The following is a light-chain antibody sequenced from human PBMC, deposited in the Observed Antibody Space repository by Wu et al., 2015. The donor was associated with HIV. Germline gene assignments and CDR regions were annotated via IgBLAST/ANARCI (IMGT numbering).Light chain of an antibody. CDR3: QQSYITPWT. Sequence: DIQMTQSPSSLSASVGDRVTITCRASQSISSFLNWYQQKPGKAPKLLISVASSLQSGVPSRFSGSGTGTDFTLTIISLQPEDFATYYCQQSYITPWTFGQGTKVEIK. J-gene: IGKJ1*01. CDR1: QSISSF. CDR2: VAS. V-gene: IGKV1-39*01.